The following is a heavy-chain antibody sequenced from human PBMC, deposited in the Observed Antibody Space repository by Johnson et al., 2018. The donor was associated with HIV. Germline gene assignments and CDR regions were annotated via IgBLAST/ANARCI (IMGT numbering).Heavy chain of an antibody. Sequence: QVQLVESGGGLVQPGRSLRLSCVASGFTFDDYAMHWVRQAPAKGLEWVAVISYDGSDKDYADSVKGRFTISRDSSKNTLYLQMNSLRAEDTAVYYCATPQEGYSAFDIWGQGTMVTVSS. CDR1: GFTFDDYA. D-gene: IGHD2-15*01. CDR3: ATPQEGYSAFDI. J-gene: IGHJ3*02. V-gene: IGHV3-30*04. CDR2: ISYDGSDK.